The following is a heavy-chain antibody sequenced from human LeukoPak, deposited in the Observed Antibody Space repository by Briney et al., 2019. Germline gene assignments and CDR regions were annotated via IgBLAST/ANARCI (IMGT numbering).Heavy chain of an antibody. V-gene: IGHV3-9*03. CDR1: GFTFDDYA. Sequence: PGRSLRLYCAASGFTFDDYAMHWVRQAPGKGLEWVSGISWNSGTIDYADSVKGRFTISRDNAKNSLYLQMNSLRAEDMALYYCAKSGCSSTSCYYNSWGQGTLVTVSS. J-gene: IGHJ4*02. CDR3: AKSGCSSTSCYYNS. D-gene: IGHD2-2*01. CDR2: ISWNSGTI.